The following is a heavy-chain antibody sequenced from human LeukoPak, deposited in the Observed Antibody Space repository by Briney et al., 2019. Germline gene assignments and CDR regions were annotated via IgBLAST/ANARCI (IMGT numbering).Heavy chain of an antibody. V-gene: IGHV4-59*01. Sequence: SETLSLTCTVSSGSFRTYYWSWIRQPPGKGLKWIGYIFYNEGTSYNPSLKSRVTISVDTSNNQLSLKVNSVTAADTAMYYCVKSSSRYQPWTLDIWGRGTMVTVSS. D-gene: IGHD2-2*01. CDR1: SGSFRTYY. J-gene: IGHJ3*02. CDR2: IFYNEGT. CDR3: VKSSSRYQPWTLDI.